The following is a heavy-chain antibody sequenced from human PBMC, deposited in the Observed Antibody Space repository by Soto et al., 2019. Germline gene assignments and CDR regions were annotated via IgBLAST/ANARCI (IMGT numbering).Heavy chain of an antibody. D-gene: IGHD3-22*01. Sequence: GESLKISCKGSGYSFAGYWITWVRQKPGKGLEWMGRIDPSDSQTYYSPSFRGHVTISVTKSITTVFLQWSSLRASDTAMYYCARQIYDSDTGPSFQYYFDSWGQEPRSPSP. J-gene: IGHJ4*01. CDR1: GYSFAGYW. V-gene: IGHV5-10-1*01. CDR2: IDPSDSQT. CDR3: ARQIYDSDTGPSFQYYFDS.